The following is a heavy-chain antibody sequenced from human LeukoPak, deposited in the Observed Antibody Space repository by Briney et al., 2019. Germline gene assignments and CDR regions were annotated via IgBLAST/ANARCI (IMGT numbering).Heavy chain of an antibody. CDR2: IKSKTDGGTT. J-gene: IGHJ4*02. Sequence: PGGSLRLSCAASGFTFSNAWMSWVRQAPGKGLEWVGRIKSKTDGGTTDYAAPVKGRFTISRDDSKNTLYLQMNSLKTEDTAVYYCTTEEFRIQPPDYWGQGTLVTVSS. V-gene: IGHV3-15*01. CDR3: TTEEFRIQPPDY. CDR1: GFTFSNAW. D-gene: IGHD5-18*01.